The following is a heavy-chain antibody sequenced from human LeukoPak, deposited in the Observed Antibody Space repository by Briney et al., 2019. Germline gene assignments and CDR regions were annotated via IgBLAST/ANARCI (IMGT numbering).Heavy chain of an antibody. D-gene: IGHD1-26*01. V-gene: IGHV6-1*01. Sequence: PSQTLSLTCAISGDSVSTNSATWTWLRQPPSRGLEWLGRTYYRSKWNNDYAVSMKSRITINPDTSKNQFSLQLNSVTPEDTAVYYCARLVGASWFDSWGQGTLVTVSS. CDR1: GDSVSTNSAT. CDR3: ARLVGASWFDS. CDR2: TYYRSKWNN. J-gene: IGHJ5*01.